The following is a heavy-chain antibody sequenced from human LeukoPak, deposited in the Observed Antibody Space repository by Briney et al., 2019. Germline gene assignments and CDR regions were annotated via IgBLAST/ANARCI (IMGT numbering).Heavy chain of an antibody. CDR1: GGSISSSSYY. CDR2: IYYSGST. J-gene: IGHJ4*02. CDR3: ARVGCSSTSCYWNFDY. Sequence: PSETLSLTCTVSGGSISSSSYYWGWIRQPPGKGLEWIGSIYYSGSTYYNPSLKSRVTISVDTSKNQFSLKLSSVTAADTAVYYCARVGCSSTSCYWNFDYWGQGTLVTVSS. V-gene: IGHV4-39*07. D-gene: IGHD2-2*01.